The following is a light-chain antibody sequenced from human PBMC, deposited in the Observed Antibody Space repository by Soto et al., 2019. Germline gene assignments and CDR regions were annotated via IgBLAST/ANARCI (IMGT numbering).Light chain of an antibody. CDR3: QSYDSSLSGVV. CDR1: SSNIGAGYD. Sequence: QSVLTQPPSVSGAPGQRVTISCTGSSSNIGAGYDVHWYQQLPGTATTLLIYGNSNRPSGVPDRFSGSKSGNSASLAITGLKAEDEADYYCQSYDSSLSGVVFGGGTKLTVL. V-gene: IGLV1-40*01. CDR2: GNS. J-gene: IGLJ2*01.